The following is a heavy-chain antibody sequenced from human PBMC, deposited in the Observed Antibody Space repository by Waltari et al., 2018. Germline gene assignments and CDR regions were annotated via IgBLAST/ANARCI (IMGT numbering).Heavy chain of an antibody. D-gene: IGHD1-26*01. Sequence: QVQLQESGPGLVKPSQTLSLTCTVSGGSISSGSYYWSWIRQPAGKGLEWIGYIYTSGSTNYNPSLKSRVTISVDTSKNQFSLKLSSVTAADTAVYYCARWDSGRDNYWGQGTLVTVSS. V-gene: IGHV4-61*09. CDR2: IYTSGST. CDR3: ARWDSGRDNY. CDR1: GGSISSGSYY. J-gene: IGHJ4*02.